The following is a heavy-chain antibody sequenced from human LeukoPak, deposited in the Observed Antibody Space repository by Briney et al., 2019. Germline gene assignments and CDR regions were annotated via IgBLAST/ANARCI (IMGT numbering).Heavy chain of an antibody. Sequence: SVKVSCKASGGTFSSSAISWVRQAPGQGLEWMGGIIPIFGTANYAQKFQGRVTITADESTSTAYMELSSLRSEDTAVYYCAREVGGTGTTPEDPDYYYYMDVWGKGTTVTVSS. CDR3: AREVGGTGTTPEDPDYYYYMDV. V-gene: IGHV1-69*13. CDR1: GGTFSSSA. J-gene: IGHJ6*03. D-gene: IGHD1-7*01. CDR2: IIPIFGTA.